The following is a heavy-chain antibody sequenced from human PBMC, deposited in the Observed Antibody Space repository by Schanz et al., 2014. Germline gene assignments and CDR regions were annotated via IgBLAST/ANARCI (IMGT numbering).Heavy chain of an antibody. J-gene: IGHJ4*02. Sequence: QVQLVESGGGLVKPGGSLRLSCAASGLTFSDYYMSWIRQAPGKGLEWVSYISSSSSYTNYADSVKGRFTISRDNAKNSLYLQMNSLRADDTAVYYCAESKSQLPLFDYWGQGTLXAVSS. V-gene: IGHV3-11*05. CDR1: GLTFSDYY. D-gene: IGHD2-21*01. CDR2: ISSSSSYT. CDR3: AESKSQLPLFDY.